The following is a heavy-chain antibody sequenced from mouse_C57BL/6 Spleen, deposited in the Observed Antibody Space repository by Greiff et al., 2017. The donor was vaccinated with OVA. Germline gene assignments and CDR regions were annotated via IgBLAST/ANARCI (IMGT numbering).Heavy chain of an antibody. J-gene: IGHJ2*01. Sequence: VQLQQSGPELVKPGASVKLSCKASGYTFTDYHMHWVKQSHGKSLEWIGYINPKNGSTSYNQKFKGKATLTVNKSSSTAYMQLRRLTSEDCAVYYCERWAMGYWGQGTTLTVSS. V-gene: IGHV1-22*01. CDR1: GYTFTDYH. CDR3: ERWAMGY. D-gene: IGHD1-1*02. CDR2: INPKNGST.